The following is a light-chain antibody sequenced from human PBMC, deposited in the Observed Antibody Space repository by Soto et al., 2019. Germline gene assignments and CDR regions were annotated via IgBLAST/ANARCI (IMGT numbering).Light chain of an antibody. J-gene: IGLJ1*01. CDR3: QSYDSSLSGL. V-gene: IGLV1-40*01. CDR1: SSNIGAGYD. Sequence: QAVVTQPPSVSGAPGQRVTISCTGGSSNIGAGYDVHWYQQLPGTAPKLLIYGNSNRPSGVPDRFSGSKSGTSASLAITGLQAEDEADYYCQSYDSSLSGLFGTGTKVTVL. CDR2: GNS.